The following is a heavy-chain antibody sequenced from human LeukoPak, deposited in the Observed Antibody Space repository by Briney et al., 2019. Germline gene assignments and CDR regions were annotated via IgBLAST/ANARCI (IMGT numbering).Heavy chain of an antibody. CDR1: GGSISSGGYY. V-gene: IGHV4-31*03. CDR3: ARGSDDILTGYYHPTNFDY. D-gene: IGHD3-9*01. J-gene: IGHJ4*02. Sequence: SETLTLTCTVSGGSISSGGYYWSWIRQHPGKGLEWIGYIYYSGSTYYNPSLKSRVTISVDTSKNQFSLKLSSVTAADTAVYYCARGSDDILTGYYHPTNFDYWGQGTLVTVSS. CDR2: IYYSGST.